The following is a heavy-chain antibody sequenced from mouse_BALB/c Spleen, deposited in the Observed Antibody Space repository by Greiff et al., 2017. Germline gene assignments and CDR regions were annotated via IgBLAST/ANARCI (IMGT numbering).Heavy chain of an antibody. CDR3: AREGGYERFAY. D-gene: IGHD2-2*01. CDR1: GFTFSSYA. J-gene: IGHJ3*01. V-gene: IGHV5-9-4*01. Sequence: EVQLVESGGGLVKPGGSLKLSCAASGFTFSSYAMSWVRQSPEKRLEWVAEISSGGSYTYYPDTVTGRFTISRDNAKNTLYLEMSSLRSEDTAMYYCAREGGYERFAYWGQGTLVTVSA. CDR2: ISSGGSYT.